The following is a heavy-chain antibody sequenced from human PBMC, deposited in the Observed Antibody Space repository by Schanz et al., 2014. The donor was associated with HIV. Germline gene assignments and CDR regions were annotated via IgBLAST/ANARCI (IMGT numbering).Heavy chain of an antibody. CDR2: IWYDGSHK. V-gene: IGHV3-33*06. CDR3: AKGGDGYCTGGSCGGIFDS. Sequence: QVHLVESGGGVVQPGRSLRLSCVASGFTFSSYGMHWVRQAPGKGLEWVAVIWYDGSHKHYADSVKGRFTISRDTSKNTLYLQMNSLRAEDTAMYYCAKGGDGYCTGGSCGGIFDSWGQGTLVTVSS. CDR1: GFTFSSYG. J-gene: IGHJ4*02. D-gene: IGHD2-15*01.